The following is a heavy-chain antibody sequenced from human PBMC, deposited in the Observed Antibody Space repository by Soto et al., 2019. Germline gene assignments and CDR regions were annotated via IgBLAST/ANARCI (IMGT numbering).Heavy chain of an antibody. CDR3: AKNGDFWSWGMDV. V-gene: IGHV3-33*06. CDR2: IWYDGSNK. CDR1: GFTFSSYG. D-gene: IGHD3-3*01. Sequence: RGSLRLSCAASGFTFSSYGLHWVRQAPGKGLEWVAVIWYDGSNKYYVDSVQGRFTISRDNSRNTLNLQMNSLRAEDTAVYYCAKNGDFWSWGMDVWGQGTTVTVSS. J-gene: IGHJ6*02.